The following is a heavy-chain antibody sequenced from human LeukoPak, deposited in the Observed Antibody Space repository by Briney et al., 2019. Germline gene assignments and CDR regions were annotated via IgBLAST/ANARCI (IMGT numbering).Heavy chain of an antibody. CDR2: ISGSGGST. J-gene: IGHJ4*02. D-gene: IGHD2-2*01. CDR1: GFTFSSYA. Sequence: PGGSLRLSCAASGFTFSSYAMSWVRQAPGKGLEWVSAISGSGGSTYYADSVKGRFTISRDNSKNTLYLQMNSLRAEGTAVYYCAKDSCSSTSCYVPRWGQGTLVTVSS. V-gene: IGHV3-23*01. CDR3: AKDSCSSTSCYVPR.